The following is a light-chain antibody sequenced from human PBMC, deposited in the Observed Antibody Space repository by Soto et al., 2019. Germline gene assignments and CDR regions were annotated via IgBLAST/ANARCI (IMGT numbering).Light chain of an antibody. Sequence: EIVMTQSPATLSVSLGERVALSCRASQSVSSNLAWYQQKPGQAPRLLIFGASTRATGIPARFSGSGSGTEFTLTISSLQSEDFAVYYCQQYNKWPPITFGQGTRLEIK. CDR2: GAS. J-gene: IGKJ5*01. V-gene: IGKV3-15*01. CDR1: QSVSSN. CDR3: QQYNKWPPIT.